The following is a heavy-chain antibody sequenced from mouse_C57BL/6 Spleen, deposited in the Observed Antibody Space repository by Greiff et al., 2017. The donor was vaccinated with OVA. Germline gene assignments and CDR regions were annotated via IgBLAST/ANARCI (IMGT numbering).Heavy chain of an antibody. J-gene: IGHJ4*01. CDR1: GFTFSSYA. V-gene: IGHV5-4*01. D-gene: IGHD1-1*01. Sequence: DVMLVESGGGLVKPGGSLKLSCAASGFTFSSYAMSWVRQTPEKRLEWVATISDGGSYTYYPDNVKGRFTISRDNAKNNLYLQMSHLKSEDTAMYYCARDQDGSSPYYAMDYWGQGTSVTVSS. CDR3: ARDQDGSSPYYAMDY. CDR2: ISDGGSYT.